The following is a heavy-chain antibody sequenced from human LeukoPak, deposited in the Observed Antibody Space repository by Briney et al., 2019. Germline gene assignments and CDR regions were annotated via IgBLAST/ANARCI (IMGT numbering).Heavy chain of an antibody. Sequence: GGSLRLSCAASGFTFSSYSMHWVRQAPGKGLEYLSAINSNGDSTYYADSVKGRFTIFRDNSKNTLSLQMGSLRPEDTAVYYCARGGRYGGRYYFDYWAREPWSPSPQ. CDR3: ARGGRYGGRYYFDY. D-gene: IGHD1-26*01. CDR2: INSNGDST. J-gene: IGHJ4*02. V-gene: IGHV3-64*02. CDR1: GFTFSSYS.